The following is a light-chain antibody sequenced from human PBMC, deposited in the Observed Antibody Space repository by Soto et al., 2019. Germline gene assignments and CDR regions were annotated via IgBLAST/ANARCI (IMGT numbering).Light chain of an antibody. V-gene: IGKV3-11*01. Sequence: EIVLTQSPATLSLSPGERATLSCRASQSVSSYLAWYQQKPGQTPRLLIFDASNRATDIPARFSGSGSGTDFTLTISSLEPEDFAVYYCQHYNSYSEAFGQGTKVELK. CDR2: DAS. CDR3: QHYNSYSEA. J-gene: IGKJ1*01. CDR1: QSVSSY.